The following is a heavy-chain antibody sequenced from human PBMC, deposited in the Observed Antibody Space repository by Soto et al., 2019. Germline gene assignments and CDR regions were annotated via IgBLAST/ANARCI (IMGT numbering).Heavy chain of an antibody. D-gene: IGHD6-13*01. V-gene: IGHV3-23*01. Sequence: GGSLRLSCGASGFHFSGNAMTWVRQSPGKGLEWVSSISDDGDSTYYADSVKGRITISRDNTKNTPFLQMSSLGAEDTAVYYFAKPLSTAGNYGLDVWGKGHAVTVPS. CDR2: ISDDGDST. J-gene: IGHJ6*04. CDR1: GFHFSGNA. CDR3: AKPLSTAGNYGLDV.